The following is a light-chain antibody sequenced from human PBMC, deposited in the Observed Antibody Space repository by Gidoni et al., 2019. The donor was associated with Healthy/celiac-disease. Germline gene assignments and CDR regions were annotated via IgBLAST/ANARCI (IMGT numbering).Light chain of an antibody. CDR2: AAS. CDR1: QGISSW. Sequence: DIQMTTSPSPVSASVGDRVTITCRASQGISSWLAWYQQKPGKAPKLLIYAASSLQSGVPSSFGGSGSAADFTLTISSLQPDDFASYYCQQANSPFTFGPGTKVDIK. V-gene: IGKV1-12*01. J-gene: IGKJ3*01. CDR3: QQANSPFT.